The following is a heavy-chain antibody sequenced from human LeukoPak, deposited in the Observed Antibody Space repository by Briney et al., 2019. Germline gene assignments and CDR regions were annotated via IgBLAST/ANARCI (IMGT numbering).Heavy chain of an antibody. CDR2: IYYSGST. V-gene: IGHV4-39*07. D-gene: IGHD1-26*01. J-gene: IGHJ3*02. Sequence: SETLSLTCTVSGGSISSSSYYWGWIRQPPGKGLEWIGSIYYSGSTYYNPFLKSRVTISVDTSKNQFSLKLSSVTAADTAVYYCARSAGATRRGDAFDIWGQGTMVTVSS. CDR3: ARSAGATRRGDAFDI. CDR1: GGSISSSSYY.